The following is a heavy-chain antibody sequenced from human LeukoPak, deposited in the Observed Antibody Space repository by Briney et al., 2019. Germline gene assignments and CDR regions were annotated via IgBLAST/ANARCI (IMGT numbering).Heavy chain of an antibody. V-gene: IGHV3-53*01. CDR2: IFRSGPT. J-gene: IGHJ4*02. Sequence: PGGSLRHTCPASGFNVSNNYMNWVRQAPGKGLEWVSVIFRSGPTYYADSVKGRFTISRDTSKNELYLQMNSLRAEDTVLYYCAISGLGFGEFRGLDYWGQGTLVTVSS. D-gene: IGHD3-10*01. CDR1: GFNVSNNY. CDR3: AISGLGFGEFRGLDY.